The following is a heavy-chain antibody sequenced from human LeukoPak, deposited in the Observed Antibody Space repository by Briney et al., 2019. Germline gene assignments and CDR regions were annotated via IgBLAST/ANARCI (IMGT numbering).Heavy chain of an antibody. J-gene: IGHJ3*02. Sequence: GGSLRLSCGASGFTFSIYAMSWVRQAPGKGLEWVSTISGSGGSTYYADSVKGRFTISRDNSKNTLYLQMNSLRAEDTAVYYCARGGSYLSAFDIWGQGTMVTVSS. D-gene: IGHD1-26*01. CDR3: ARGGSYLSAFDI. CDR1: GFTFSIYA. CDR2: ISGSGGST. V-gene: IGHV3-23*01.